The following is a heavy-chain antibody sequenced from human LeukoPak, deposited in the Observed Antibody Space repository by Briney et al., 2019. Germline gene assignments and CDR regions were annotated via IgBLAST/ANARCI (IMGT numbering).Heavy chain of an antibody. D-gene: IGHD4-17*01. CDR3: TTAAVYGDYVRDYYYYYGMDV. CDR2: IKSKTDGGTT. Sequence: GGSLRLSCAASGFTFSNAWMNWVRQAPGKGLEWVGRIKSKTDGGTTDYAAPVKGRFTISRDDSKNTLYLQMNSLKTEDTAVYYCTTAAVYGDYVRDYYYYYGMDVWGQGTTVTVSS. V-gene: IGHV3-15*07. J-gene: IGHJ6*02. CDR1: GFTFSNAW.